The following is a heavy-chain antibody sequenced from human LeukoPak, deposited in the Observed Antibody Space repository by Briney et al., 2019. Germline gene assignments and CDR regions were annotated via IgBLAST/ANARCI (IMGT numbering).Heavy chain of an antibody. Sequence: PGGSLRLSCAASGFPFSNYAMHWVRQAPGKGLEWVACIRSDATGDHYADSVKGRFTISRDNSKNTVYLQMNTLRVEDTAVYYCTRDLMDYDVSTGLHHYYMDVWGQGTTVTVSS. J-gene: IGHJ6*02. CDR1: GFPFSNYA. CDR2: IRSDATGD. V-gene: IGHV3-30*02. D-gene: IGHD3-9*01. CDR3: TRDLMDYDVSTGLHHYYMDV.